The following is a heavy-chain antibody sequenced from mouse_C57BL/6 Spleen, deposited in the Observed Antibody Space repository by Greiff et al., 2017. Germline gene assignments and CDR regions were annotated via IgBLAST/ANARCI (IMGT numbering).Heavy chain of an antibody. J-gene: IGHJ2*01. CDR3: ARHQPYYFDY. CDR2: ISGGGGNT. CDR1: GFTFSSYT. Sequence: DVHLVESGGGLVKPGGSLKLSCAASGFTFSSYTMSWVRQTPEKRLEWVATISGGGGNTYYPDSVKGRFTISRDNAKNTLYLQMSSLRSENTALYYCARHQPYYFDYWGQGTTLTVSS. V-gene: IGHV5-9*01. D-gene: IGHD6-1*01.